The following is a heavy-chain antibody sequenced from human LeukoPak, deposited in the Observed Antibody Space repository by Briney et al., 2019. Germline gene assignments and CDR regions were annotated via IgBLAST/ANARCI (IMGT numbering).Heavy chain of an antibody. Sequence: GGSLRLPCAASGFTFSNAWMSWVRQAPGKGLEWVGRIKSKSDGGKTDYAAPVKGRFTISRDDSKNTLYLQMNSLKTEDTAVYYCITFSMIVVVITDWGQGTLVTVSS. V-gene: IGHV3-15*01. J-gene: IGHJ4*02. CDR1: GFTFSNAW. CDR2: IKSKSDGGKT. D-gene: IGHD3-22*01. CDR3: ITFSMIVVVITD.